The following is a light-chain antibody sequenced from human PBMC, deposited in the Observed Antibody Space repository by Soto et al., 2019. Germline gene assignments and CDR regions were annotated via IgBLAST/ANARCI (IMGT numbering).Light chain of an antibody. J-gene: IGLJ2*01. CDR2: EVN. CDR3: SSYAGSNNLV. CDR1: SSDVGGYNF. Sequence: QSALTQPPSASGSPGQSVTISCTGTSSDVGGYNFVSWYQQHPGKAPKVMIYEVNKRPSGVPDRFSASKSGNTASLTVSRLQAADEANYYCSSYAGSNNLVFGGGTKLTVL. V-gene: IGLV2-8*01.